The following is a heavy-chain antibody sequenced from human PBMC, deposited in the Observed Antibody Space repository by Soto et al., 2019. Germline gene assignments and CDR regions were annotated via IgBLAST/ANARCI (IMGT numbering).Heavy chain of an antibody. D-gene: IGHD3-3*01. CDR2: ISYDGSNK. CDR3: AKEVSGGGITIFGVDIGDYFDY. V-gene: IGHV3-30*18. Sequence: PGGSLRLSCAASGFTFSSYGMHWVRQAPGKGLEWVAVISYDGSNKYYADSVKGRFTISRDNSKNTLYLQMNSLRAEDTAVYYCAKEVSGGGITIFGVDIGDYFDYWGQGTLVTVSS. CDR1: GFTFSSYG. J-gene: IGHJ4*02.